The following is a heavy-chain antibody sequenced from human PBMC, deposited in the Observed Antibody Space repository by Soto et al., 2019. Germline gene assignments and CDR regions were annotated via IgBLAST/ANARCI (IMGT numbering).Heavy chain of an antibody. CDR2: IYYSGST. CDR3: ATLTMVRGALWYYYGMDV. Sequence: QVQLQESGPGLGKPSQTLSLTCTVSGGSISRGGYYWSWIRQHPGKGLGWIGYIYYSGSTYYNPSLKSRVTISVDTSKNQFSLKLSSVTAADTAVYYCATLTMVRGALWYYYGMDVWGQGTTVTVSS. D-gene: IGHD3-10*01. J-gene: IGHJ6*02. CDR1: GGSISRGGYY. V-gene: IGHV4-31*03.